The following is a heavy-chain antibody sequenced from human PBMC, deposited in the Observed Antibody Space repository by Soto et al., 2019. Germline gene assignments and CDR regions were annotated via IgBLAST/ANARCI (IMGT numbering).Heavy chain of an antibody. CDR1: GFTFSSYW. Sequence: PGGSLRLSCAASGFTFSSYWMSWVRQAPGKGLEWVSNINQGGGGKYYVDSVKGRFTISRDNAKNSLYLQMNSLRAEDTAVYYCAKELELTNPLAIWGQGTMVTVSS. J-gene: IGHJ3*02. CDR2: INQGGGGK. V-gene: IGHV3-7*03. CDR3: AKELELTNPLAI. D-gene: IGHD1-7*01.